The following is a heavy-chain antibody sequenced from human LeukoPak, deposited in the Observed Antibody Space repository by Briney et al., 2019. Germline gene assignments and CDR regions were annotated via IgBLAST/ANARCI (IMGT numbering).Heavy chain of an antibody. CDR3: ARGIVYSSSSDY. Sequence: SETLSLTCAVYGGSFSGYYWSWIRQPPGKGLEWIGEINHSGSTNYNPSLKSRVTISVDTSKNQFSLKLSSVTAADTAVYYCARGIVYSSSSDYWGQGTLVTVSS. CDR1: GGSFSGYY. V-gene: IGHV4-34*01. J-gene: IGHJ4*02. CDR2: INHSGST. D-gene: IGHD6-6*01.